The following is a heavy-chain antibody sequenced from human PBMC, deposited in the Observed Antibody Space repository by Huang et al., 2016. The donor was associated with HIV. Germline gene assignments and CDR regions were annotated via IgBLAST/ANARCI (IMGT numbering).Heavy chain of an antibody. D-gene: IGHD3-10*01. CDR2: VSASGST. V-gene: IGHV4-4*07. Sequence: QVQLQESGPGLLKSSETLSRTCTLSGGSISGFYWSWIRQPAGKGREWIGRVSASGSTYYNPSLKSRVTMSIDTSKNQFSLHVTSVTAADSAMYYCATDYRDGFDVWGQGTMVTVSS. CDR3: ATDYRDGFDV. J-gene: IGHJ3*01. CDR1: GGSISGFY.